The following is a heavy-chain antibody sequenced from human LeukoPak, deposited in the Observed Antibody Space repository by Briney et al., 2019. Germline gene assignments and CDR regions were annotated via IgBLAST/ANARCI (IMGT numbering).Heavy chain of an antibody. Sequence: GGSLRLSCAASGLTFSSYAMNWVRQTPGKGLEWVSSITGHGTSTYYANSVKGRFTVSRDNSKNTVSLQMNSLRAEDTAVYYCAKESKGYWGQGTLVTVSS. CDR3: AKESKGY. CDR1: GLTFSSYA. CDR2: ITGHGTST. D-gene: IGHD5/OR15-5a*01. V-gene: IGHV3-23*01. J-gene: IGHJ4*02.